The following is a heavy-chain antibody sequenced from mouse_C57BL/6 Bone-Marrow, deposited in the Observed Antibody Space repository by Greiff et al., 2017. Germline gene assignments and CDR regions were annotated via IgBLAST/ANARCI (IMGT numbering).Heavy chain of an antibody. CDR2: IYPGDGDT. D-gene: IGHD1-1*01. Sequence: VKLVESGPELVKPGASVKISCKASGYAFSSSWMNWVKQRPGKGLEWIGRIYPGDGDTNYNGKFKGKATLTADKSSSTAYMQLSSLTSEDSAVYFCAREDLYYYGSRGYFDVWGTGTTVTVSS. CDR1: GYAFSSSW. CDR3: AREDLYYYGSRGYFDV. J-gene: IGHJ1*03. V-gene: IGHV1-82*01.